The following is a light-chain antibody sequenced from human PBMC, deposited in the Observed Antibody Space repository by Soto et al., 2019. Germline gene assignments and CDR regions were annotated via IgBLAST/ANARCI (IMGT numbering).Light chain of an antibody. V-gene: IGKV3-11*01. CDR1: QSVTKY. J-gene: IGKJ4*01. CDR2: DVS. Sequence: EVLLTQSPATLSLSPGERATLSCRASQSVTKYLAWYQQKPGQALRLLIYDVSKRATGIPARFSGRGSETDFTLTISSLEPGDFAVYYCHQRSNWPLTFGGGTKLEIK. CDR3: HQRSNWPLT.